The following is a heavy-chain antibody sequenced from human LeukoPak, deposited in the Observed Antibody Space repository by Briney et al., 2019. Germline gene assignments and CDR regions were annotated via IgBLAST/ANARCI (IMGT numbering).Heavy chain of an antibody. V-gene: IGHV3-7*01. D-gene: IGHD2-2*01. CDR1: GFTFSSYW. CDR2: IKQDGSEK. CDR3: ATDWGPAAIFEF. J-gene: IGHJ4*02. Sequence: GGSLRLSCAASGFTFSSYWMSWVRQAPGKGLEWVANIKQDGSEKFYVDSVRGRFTISRDNAKNSLYLQMNSLRVEDTAVYYCATDWGPAAIFEFWGQGALVTVFS.